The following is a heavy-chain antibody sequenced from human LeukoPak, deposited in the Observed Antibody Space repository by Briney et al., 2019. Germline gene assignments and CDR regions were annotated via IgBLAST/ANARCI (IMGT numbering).Heavy chain of an antibody. CDR1: GGSISSSSYY. CDR3: ARQSGVYSSGWYSGYYYGMDV. Sequence: NPSETLSLTCTVSGGSISSSSYYWGWIRQPPGKGLEWIVCIYYSGSTYYNPSLKSRVTISVDTSKNQFSLKLSSVTAADTAVYYGARQSGVYSSGWYSGYYYGMDVWGQGTTVTVSS. V-gene: IGHV4-39*01. D-gene: IGHD6-19*01. J-gene: IGHJ6*02. CDR2: IYYSGST.